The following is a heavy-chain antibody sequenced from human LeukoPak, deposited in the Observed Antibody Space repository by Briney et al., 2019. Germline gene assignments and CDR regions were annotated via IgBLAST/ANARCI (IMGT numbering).Heavy chain of an antibody. Sequence: KPSETLSLTCAVYGGSFSGYYWGWIRQPPGKGLEWIGEINHSGSTNYNPSLKSRVTISVDTSKNQFSLKLSSVTAADTAVYYCARGYGDYAYFDYWGQGTLVTVSS. V-gene: IGHV4-34*01. CDR1: GGSFSGYY. D-gene: IGHD4-17*01. CDR3: ARGYGDYAYFDY. J-gene: IGHJ4*02. CDR2: INHSGST.